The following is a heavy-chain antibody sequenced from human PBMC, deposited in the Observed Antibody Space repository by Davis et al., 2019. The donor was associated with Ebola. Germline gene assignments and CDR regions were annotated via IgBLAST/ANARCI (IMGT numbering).Heavy chain of an antibody. CDR1: GFTVSSNY. J-gene: IGHJ6*02. CDR3: AKGDHFPVLLVAAAVTGGKVGYGMDV. D-gene: IGHD2-2*01. V-gene: IGHV3-53*01. Sequence: PGGSLRLSCAASGFTVSSNYMSWVRQAPGKGLEWVSVIYSGGSTYYADSVTGRFTISRDNSKNTLYLQVNSLRAEDTAVYYCAKGDHFPVLLVAAAVTGGKVGYGMDVWGQGTTVTVSS. CDR2: IYSGGST.